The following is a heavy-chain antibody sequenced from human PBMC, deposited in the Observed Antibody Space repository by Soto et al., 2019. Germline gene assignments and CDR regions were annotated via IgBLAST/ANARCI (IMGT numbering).Heavy chain of an antibody. CDR2: FDPEDGET. CDR3: TTDRVYSGRRFDY. CDR1: GYTLTKLS. V-gene: IGHV1-24*01. J-gene: IGHJ4*02. Sequence: QLVQSGAEVKKPGASVKVSCRVPGYTLTKLSMHWVRQAPGKGLEWMGGFDPEDGETIYAQNFQGRLTMTDDTAKDTAYMEMSSLRSEDKDVYYCTTDRVYSGRRFDYWGQGTLVTVSS. D-gene: IGHD4-4*01.